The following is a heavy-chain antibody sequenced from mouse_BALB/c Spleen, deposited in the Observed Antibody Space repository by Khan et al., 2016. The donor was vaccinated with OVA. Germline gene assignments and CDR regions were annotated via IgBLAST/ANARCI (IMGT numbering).Heavy chain of an antibody. V-gene: IGHV4-1*02. Sequence: EVKLLESGGGLVQPGGSLKLSCAASGFDFSRYWMSWVRQAPGKGLEWIGEINPDSSTINYTPSLKDKFIISRDNAKNTLYLQMSKVRSEDTARYYCARHGYYGNYDWYFDVWGAGTTVTVSS. CDR3: ARHGYYGNYDWYFDV. D-gene: IGHD2-1*01. J-gene: IGHJ1*01. CDR1: GFDFSRYW. CDR2: INPDSSTI.